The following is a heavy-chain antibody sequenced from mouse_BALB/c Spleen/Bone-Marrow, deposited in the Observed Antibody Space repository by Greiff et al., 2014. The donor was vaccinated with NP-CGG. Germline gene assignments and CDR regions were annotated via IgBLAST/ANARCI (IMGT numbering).Heavy chain of an antibody. Sequence: VQLQQSGAELAKPGASVKMYCKASGYTFTSYWMHWVKQRPGQGLEWIGYINPSTGYTEYNQKFKDKATLTADKSSSTAYMQLSSLTSEDSAVYYCARGYYGSSLVYWGQGTLVTVSA. J-gene: IGHJ3*01. V-gene: IGHV1-7*01. CDR3: ARGYYGSSLVY. D-gene: IGHD1-1*01. CDR1: GYTFTSYW. CDR2: INPSTGYT.